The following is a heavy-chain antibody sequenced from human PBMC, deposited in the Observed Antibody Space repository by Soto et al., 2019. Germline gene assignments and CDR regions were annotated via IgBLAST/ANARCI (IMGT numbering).Heavy chain of an antibody. J-gene: IGHJ6*03. V-gene: IGHV4-34*01. Sequence: SETLSLTCAVYGGSFSGYYWSWIRQPPGKGLEWIGEINHSGSTNYNPSLKSRVTISVDTSKNQFSLKLSSVTAADTAMYYCAREGVVVPAAITSFHMDVWGKGTTVTVSS. CDR2: INHSGST. D-gene: IGHD2-2*01. CDR1: GGSFSGYY. CDR3: AREGVVVPAAITSFHMDV.